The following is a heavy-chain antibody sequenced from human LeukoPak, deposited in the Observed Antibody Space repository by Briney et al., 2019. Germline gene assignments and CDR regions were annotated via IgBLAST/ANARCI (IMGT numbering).Heavy chain of an antibody. J-gene: IGHJ4*02. V-gene: IGHV3-48*03. CDR3: ATGYDSSGQTDY. Sequence: GGSLRLSCAASGFTFSSYEMNWVRQAPGKGLEWVSYISSSGSTVYYADSVKGRFTISRDNAKNSLYLQMNSLRAEDTAVYYCATGYDSSGQTDYWGQGTLVTVSS. CDR2: ISSSGSTV. CDR1: GFTFSSYE. D-gene: IGHD3-22*01.